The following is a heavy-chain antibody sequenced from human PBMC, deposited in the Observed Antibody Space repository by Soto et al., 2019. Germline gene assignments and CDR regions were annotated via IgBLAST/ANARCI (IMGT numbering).Heavy chain of an antibody. CDR3: ARSSVDTAMVTFFDY. Sequence: VASVKVSFKASGGTFSSYAISWVRQAPGQGLEWMGGIIPIFGTANYAQKFQGRVTITADESTSTAYMELSSLRSEDTAVYYCARSSVDTAMVTFFDYWGQGTLVTVSS. CDR1: GGTFSSYA. J-gene: IGHJ4*02. D-gene: IGHD5-18*01. CDR2: IIPIFGTA. V-gene: IGHV1-69*13.